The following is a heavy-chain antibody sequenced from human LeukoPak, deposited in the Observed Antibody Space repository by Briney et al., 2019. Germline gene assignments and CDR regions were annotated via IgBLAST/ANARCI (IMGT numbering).Heavy chain of an antibody. CDR1: GGSISSYY. D-gene: IGHD3-22*01. CDR3: ARALNYYDSSGYYWFDY. CDR2: IYTSGST. V-gene: IGHV4-4*07. Sequence: PSETLSLTCTVSGGSISSYYWSWIRQPAGKGLEWIGRIYTSGSTNYNPSLKSRVTMSVDTSKNQFSLKLSSVTAADTAVYYCARALNYYDSSGYYWFDYWGQGTLVTVSS. J-gene: IGHJ4*02.